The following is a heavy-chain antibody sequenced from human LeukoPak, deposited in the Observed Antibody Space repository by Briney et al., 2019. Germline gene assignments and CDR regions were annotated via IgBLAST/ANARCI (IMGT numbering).Heavy chain of an antibody. Sequence: ASVKVSCKASGYTFTSYGISWVRQAPGQGLEWMGWINSNYGGTNFAQKFQGRVTMTRDTSITTAYMELSGLTSADTAVYYCARGLGSGWSTLDFWGRGTLVTVSS. J-gene: IGHJ4*02. D-gene: IGHD6-19*01. CDR3: ARGLGSGWSTLDF. V-gene: IGHV1-2*02. CDR2: INSNYGGT. CDR1: GYTFTSYG.